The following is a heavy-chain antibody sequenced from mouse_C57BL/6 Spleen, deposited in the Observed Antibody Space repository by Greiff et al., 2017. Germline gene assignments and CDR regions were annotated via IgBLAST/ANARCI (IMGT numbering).Heavy chain of an antibody. CDR3: TSGDTTRVAYYYTMDY. Sequence: DVKLVESGEGLVKPGGSLKLSCAASGFTFSSYAMSWVRQTPEKRLEWVAYISSGGDYIYYADTVKGRFPISRDNARNTLYLQMSSLKSEDTAMNYYTSGDTTRVAYYYTMDYWGQGTSVTVSS. V-gene: IGHV5-9-1*02. D-gene: IGHD1-1*01. CDR1: GFTFSSYA. CDR2: ISSGGDYI. J-gene: IGHJ4*01.